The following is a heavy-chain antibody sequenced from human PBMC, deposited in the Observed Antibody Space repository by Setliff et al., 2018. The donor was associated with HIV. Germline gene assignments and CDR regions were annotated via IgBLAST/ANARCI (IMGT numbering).Heavy chain of an antibody. CDR2: INVDGSSI. V-gene: IGHV3-74*01. Sequence: PGESLKISCAASGFTFTDYWMHWVRQVPGQGLVWVSRINVDGSSISYADSVKGRFTISRDNSKKTLYLQMNSLRAEDTAVYYCARGLYYYDTSGYNYYWGQGTLVTVSS. J-gene: IGHJ4*02. CDR3: ARGLYYYDTSGYNYY. D-gene: IGHD3-22*01. CDR1: GFTFTDYW.